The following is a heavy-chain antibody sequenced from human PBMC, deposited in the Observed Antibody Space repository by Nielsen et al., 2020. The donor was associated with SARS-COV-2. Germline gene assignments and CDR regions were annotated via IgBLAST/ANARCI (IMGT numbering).Heavy chain of an antibody. Sequence: LSLTCAASGFTFSSYPMHWVRQAPGKWLELVAIISFDGSNKYYADSVRGRFTISRDNPTNTLYLQMSSLRADDTAIYYCARADTVIITGPYDYWGQGTLVTVSS. CDR2: ISFDGSNK. CDR3: ARADTVIITGPYDY. V-gene: IGHV3-30*04. D-gene: IGHD3-16*01. CDR1: GFTFSSYP. J-gene: IGHJ4*02.